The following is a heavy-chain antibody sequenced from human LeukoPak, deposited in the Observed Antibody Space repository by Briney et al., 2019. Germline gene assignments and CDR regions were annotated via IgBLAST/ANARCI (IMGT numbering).Heavy chain of an antibody. CDR2: INPNSGGT. D-gene: IGHD2/OR15-2a*01. Sequence: GASVKVSCKASGYTFTGYYMHWVRQAPGQGLEWMGWINPNSGGTNYAQKFQDRVTMTRDTSTSTVYMELSSLRSEDTAVYYCAREIPHSKYFDYWGQGTLVTVSS. V-gene: IGHV1-2*02. J-gene: IGHJ4*02. CDR1: GYTFTGYY. CDR3: AREIPHSKYFDY.